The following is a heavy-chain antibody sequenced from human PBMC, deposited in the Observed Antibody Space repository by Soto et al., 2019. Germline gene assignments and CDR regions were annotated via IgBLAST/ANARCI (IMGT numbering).Heavy chain of an antibody. D-gene: IGHD6-19*01. V-gene: IGHV3-23*01. CDR3: AKDRPRSGWFFDS. CDR2: ITASGYYT. CDR1: GFTFSSND. Sequence: EVQLLESGGGLAQPGGSLRLSCAASGFTFSSNDMGWVRQAPGKGLEWVSAITASGYYTYYVDSVKGRFTISRDNSKNTLYLQMNSLRAEDTAVYYCAKDRPRSGWFFDSWGQVTLVTVSS. J-gene: IGHJ4*02.